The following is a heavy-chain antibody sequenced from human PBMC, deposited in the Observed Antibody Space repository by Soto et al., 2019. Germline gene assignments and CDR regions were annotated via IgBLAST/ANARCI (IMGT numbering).Heavy chain of an antibody. CDR1: GFSFDMYS. Sequence: EVHLVESGGGVVQPGGSLRLSCTASGFSFDMYSMNWVRQAPGKGLEWVSYISSNSVTIFDTDSGRGRFTISRDNAKNSLSLQMNSLRDEDTAVYYCAREDILGTRSFDYWGQGTLVTVSS. D-gene: IGHD1-26*01. CDR2: ISSNSVTI. J-gene: IGHJ4*02. V-gene: IGHV3-48*02. CDR3: AREDILGTRSFDY.